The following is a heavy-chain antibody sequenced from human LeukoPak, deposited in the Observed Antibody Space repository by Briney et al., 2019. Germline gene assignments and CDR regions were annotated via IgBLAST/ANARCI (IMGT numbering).Heavy chain of an antibody. J-gene: IGHJ4*02. V-gene: IGHV3-21*01. CDR2: ISSSSSYI. Sequence: GGSLRLSCAASGFIFSSYSMNWVRQAPGKGLEWVSSISSSSSYIYYADSVKGRFTISRDNAKNSLYLQMNSLRAEDTAVYYCAREGVGAAFDCWGQGTLVTVSS. CDR3: AREGVGAAFDC. CDR1: GFIFSSYS. D-gene: IGHD1-26*01.